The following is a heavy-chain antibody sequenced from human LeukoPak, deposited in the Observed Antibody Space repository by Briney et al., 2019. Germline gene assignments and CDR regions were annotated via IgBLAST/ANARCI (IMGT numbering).Heavy chain of an antibody. CDR1: GYSISSGYY. Sequence: PSETLSHTCAVSGYSISSGYYWGWIRQPPGKGLEWIGSIYHSGSTYYNPSPKSRVTISVDTSKNQFSLKLSSVTAADTAVYYCARVGYGSGSPDRFDYWGQGTLVTVSS. J-gene: IGHJ4*02. D-gene: IGHD3-10*01. V-gene: IGHV4-38-2*01. CDR2: IYHSGST. CDR3: ARVGYGSGSPDRFDY.